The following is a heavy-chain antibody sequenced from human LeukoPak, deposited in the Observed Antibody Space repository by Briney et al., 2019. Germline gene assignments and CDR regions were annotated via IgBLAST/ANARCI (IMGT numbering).Heavy chain of an antibody. D-gene: IGHD3-22*01. CDR3: TRHSNYYDSSGYYYLGY. CDR2: IRSKANSYAT. V-gene: IGHV3-73*01. CDR1: GFTFSGSA. Sequence: PGGSLRLSCAASGFTFSGSAMHWVRQASGKGLEWVGCIRSKANSYATAYAASVKGRFTISRDDSKNTAYLQMNSLKTEDTAVYYCTRHSNYYDSSGYYYLGYWGQGTLVTVSS. J-gene: IGHJ4*02.